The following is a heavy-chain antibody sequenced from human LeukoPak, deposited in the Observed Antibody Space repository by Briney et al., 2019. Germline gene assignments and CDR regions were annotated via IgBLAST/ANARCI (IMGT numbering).Heavy chain of an antibody. V-gene: IGHV1-2*02. J-gene: IGHJ6*03. CDR2: INPDSGGT. CDR1: GYTFTGYY. Sequence: ALVKVSCKASGYTFTGYYMHWVRQAPGQGLEWMGWINPDSGGTNYAQKFQGRVTMTRDTSISTAYMELSRLRSDDTAVYYCARVGSPYYYYYYMDVWGKGTTVTVSS. CDR3: ARVGSPYYYYYYMDV.